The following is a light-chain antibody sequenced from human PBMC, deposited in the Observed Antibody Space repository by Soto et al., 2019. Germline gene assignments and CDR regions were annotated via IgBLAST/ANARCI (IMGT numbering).Light chain of an antibody. CDR1: QSVSSSY. J-gene: IGKJ2*01. CDR3: QQYGSSPVT. Sequence: IVLTQSPCTLSLSPGERATLSCRASQSVSSSYLAWYQQNPGQAPRLLIYGASSRATGIPDRFSGSGSGTDFTLTISRLEPEDFAVYYCQQYGSSPVTFGQGTKLEIK. CDR2: GAS. V-gene: IGKV3-20*01.